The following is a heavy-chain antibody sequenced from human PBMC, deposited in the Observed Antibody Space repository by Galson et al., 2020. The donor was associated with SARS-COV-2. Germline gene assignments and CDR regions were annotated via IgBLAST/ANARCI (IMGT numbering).Heavy chain of an antibody. J-gene: IGHJ4*02. CDR1: GFSLTTSGVG. D-gene: IGHD3-10*01. CDR2: IYWDDDK. CDR3: AHVVPHAPGNY. Sequence: SGPTLVKPTQTLTLTCTFSGFSLTTSGVGVAWIRQPPGKALEWLALIYWDDDKRYSPSLKSRLTITKDTSKNQVVLKMTNMDPVDTATYYFAHVVPHAPGNYGGQGTLVTVSS. V-gene: IGHV2-5*02.